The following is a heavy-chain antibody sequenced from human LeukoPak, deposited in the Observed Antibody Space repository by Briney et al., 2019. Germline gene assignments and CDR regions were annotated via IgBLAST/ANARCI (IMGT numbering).Heavy chain of an antibody. CDR1: GFTFSTFA. CDR2: ISGSAGST. V-gene: IGHV3-23*01. CDR3: AKDRGY. Sequence: PGGSLRLSCAASGFTFSTFAMTWVRQAPGKGLEWVSAISGSAGSTNYADSVEGRFTISRDNSKNTLYLQMNSLTAEDSAIYYCAKDRGYWGQGTLVTVSS. J-gene: IGHJ4*02.